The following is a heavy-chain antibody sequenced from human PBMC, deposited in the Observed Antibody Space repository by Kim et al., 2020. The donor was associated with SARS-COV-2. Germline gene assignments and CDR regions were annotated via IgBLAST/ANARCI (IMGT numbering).Heavy chain of an antibody. V-gene: IGHV4-34*01. D-gene: IGHD3-10*01. CDR3: ARGYGSGSYYAY. J-gene: IGHJ4*02. Sequence: SETLSLTCAVYGGSFSGYYWGWIRQPPGKGLEWIGEINHSGSTNYNPSLKSRVTISIDTSKNQFSLKLSSVTAADTAVYYCARGYGSGSYYAYWGQGTLVTVSS. CDR2: INHSGST. CDR1: GGSFSGYY.